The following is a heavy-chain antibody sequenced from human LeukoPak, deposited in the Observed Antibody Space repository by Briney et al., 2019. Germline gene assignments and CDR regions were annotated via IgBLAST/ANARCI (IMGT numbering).Heavy chain of an antibody. CDR2: ISGSGGST. J-gene: IGHJ4*02. V-gene: IGHV3-23*01. Sequence: GGSLRLSCAASGFTFSSYAMSWVRQAPGKGLEWDSAISGSGGSTYYADSVKGRFTISRDNSKNTLYLQMNSLRAEDTAVYYCAKSGSRYGDFYFDYWGQGTLVTVSS. CDR3: AKSGSRYGDFYFDY. CDR1: GFTFSSYA. D-gene: IGHD4-17*01.